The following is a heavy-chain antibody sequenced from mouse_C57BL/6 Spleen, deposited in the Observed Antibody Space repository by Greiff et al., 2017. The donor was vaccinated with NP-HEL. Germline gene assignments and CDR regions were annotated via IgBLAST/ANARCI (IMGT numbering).Heavy chain of an antibody. CDR2: IYPGSGST. D-gene: IGHD1-1*01. CDR1: GYTFTSYW. CDR3: ARRGIHYYGSSFFDY. J-gene: IGHJ2*01. V-gene: IGHV1-55*01. Sequence: VQLQQPGAELVKPGASVKMSCKASGYTFTSYWITWVKQRPGQGLEWIGDIYPGSGSTNYNEKFKSKATLTVDTSSSTAYMQLSSLTSEDSAVYYCARRGIHYYGSSFFDYWGQGTTLTVSS.